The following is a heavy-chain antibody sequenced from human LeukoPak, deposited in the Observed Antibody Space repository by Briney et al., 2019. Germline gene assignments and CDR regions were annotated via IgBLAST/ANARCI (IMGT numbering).Heavy chain of an antibody. V-gene: IGHV4-39*01. CDR2: IYYSGST. Sequence: SETLSLTCTVSGGSISSSSYYWGWIRQPPGKGLEWIGSIYYSGSTYYNPSLKSRVTISVDTSKNQFSLKLSSVTAADTAVYYCARYVQYGSGNYGIDPWGQGTLVTVSS. CDR3: ARYVQYGSGNYGIDP. J-gene: IGHJ5*02. D-gene: IGHD3-10*01. CDR1: GGSISSSSYY.